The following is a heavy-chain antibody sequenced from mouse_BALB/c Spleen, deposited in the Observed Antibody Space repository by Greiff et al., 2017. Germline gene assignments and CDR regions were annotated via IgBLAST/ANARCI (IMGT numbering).Heavy chain of an antibody. J-gene: IGHJ4*01. CDR3: ARVLRGLGAMDY. CDR1: GDSITSGY. D-gene: IGHD3-3*01. Sequence: EVHLVESGPSLVNPSQTLSLTCSVTGDSITSGYWNWIRKFPGNKLEYMGYISYSGSTYYNPSLKSRISITRDTSKNQYYLQLNSVTTEDTATYYCARVLRGLGAMDYWGQGTSVTVSS. V-gene: IGHV3-8*02. CDR2: ISYSGST.